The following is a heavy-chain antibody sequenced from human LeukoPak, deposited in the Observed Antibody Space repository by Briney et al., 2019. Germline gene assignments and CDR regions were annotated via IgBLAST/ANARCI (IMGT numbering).Heavy chain of an antibody. CDR3: ARRYCSGGSCYSDDAFDI. J-gene: IGHJ3*02. Sequence: GGSLGLSCAASGFTFSSYAMSWVRQAPGKGLEWVSAISGSGGSTYYADSVKGRFTISRDNSKNTLCLQMNSLRAEDTAVYYCARRYCSGGSCYSDDAFDIWGQGTMVTVSS. D-gene: IGHD2-15*01. CDR2: ISGSGGST. V-gene: IGHV3-23*01. CDR1: GFTFSSYA.